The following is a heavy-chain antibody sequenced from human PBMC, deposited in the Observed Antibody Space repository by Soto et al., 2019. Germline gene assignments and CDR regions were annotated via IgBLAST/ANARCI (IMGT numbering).Heavy chain of an antibody. Sequence: QVQLVESGGGVVQPVTSLRLSCAASGFTFSSYGMHWVRQAPGKGLECVASIWYDGSNKYYGDSVKGRLTISRDNTKNTLFLQMNSLRAEDTAVYYCVGRGNQNWGDYWGQGDHVTVSS. CDR3: VGRGNQNWGDY. V-gene: IGHV3-33*01. CDR2: IWYDGSNK. J-gene: IGHJ4*02. CDR1: GFTFSSYG. D-gene: IGHD7-27*01.